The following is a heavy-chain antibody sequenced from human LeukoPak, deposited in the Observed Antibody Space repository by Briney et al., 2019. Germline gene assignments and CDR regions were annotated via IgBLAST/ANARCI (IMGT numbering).Heavy chain of an antibody. CDR2: ISDSSSII. V-gene: IGHV3-48*01. D-gene: IGHD4-17*01. Sequence: GGSLSLSCAASGFTFSTYTMNWVRQAPGKGLEWVSYISDSSSIIYYADSVKGRFTISRDNAKNSLYLQMNSLRGDDTAVYYCARGPYGDYVDAFDIWGQGTMVTVSS. CDR3: ARGPYGDYVDAFDI. J-gene: IGHJ3*02. CDR1: GFTFSTYT.